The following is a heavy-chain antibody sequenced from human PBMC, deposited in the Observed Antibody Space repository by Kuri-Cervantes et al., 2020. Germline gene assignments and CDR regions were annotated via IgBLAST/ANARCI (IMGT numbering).Heavy chain of an antibody. CDR1: GFTFSSYA. V-gene: IGHV3-30-3*01. J-gene: IGHJ4*02. D-gene: IGHD3-10*01. CDR2: ISYDGSNK. CDR3: ARDRYRGSGFYNYFDY. Sequence: GESLKISCAASGFTFSSYAMHWVRQAPGKGLEWVAVISYDGSNKYYADSVKGRFTISRDNSKNTLYLQMNSLRAEDTAVYYCARDRYRGSGFYNYFDYWGQGILVTVSS.